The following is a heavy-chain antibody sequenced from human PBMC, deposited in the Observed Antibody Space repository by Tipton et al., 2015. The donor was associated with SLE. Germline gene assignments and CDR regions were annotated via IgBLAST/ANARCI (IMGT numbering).Heavy chain of an antibody. J-gene: IGHJ2*01. CDR1: EFSVSSNY. CDR2: ITWNSASL. CDR3: VRKTPQNWYFDL. V-gene: IGHV3-9*01. Sequence: SLRLSCAASEFSVSSNYMNWVRQVPGKGLEWVSGITWNSASLVYVDSVKGRFTISRDNAKNSLYLQMNSLRPEDTAFYHCVRKTPQNWYFDLWGRGTLVTVSS.